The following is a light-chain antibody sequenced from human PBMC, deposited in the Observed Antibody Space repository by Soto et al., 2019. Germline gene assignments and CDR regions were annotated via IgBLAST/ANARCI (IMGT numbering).Light chain of an antibody. CDR1: KLGDKY. CDR3: QAWDSSTASVV. J-gene: IGLJ2*01. V-gene: IGLV3-1*01. Sequence: SYELTQPPSVSVSPGQTASITCSGDKLGDKYASWFQQKPGQSPVLVIYQDSRRPSGIPERFSGSNSGNTATLTISGTQAVDEADYYCQAWDSSTASVVFGGGTKLTVL. CDR2: QDS.